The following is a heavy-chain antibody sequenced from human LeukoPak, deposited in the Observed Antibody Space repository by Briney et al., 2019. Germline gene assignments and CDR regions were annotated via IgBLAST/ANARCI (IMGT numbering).Heavy chain of an antibody. CDR2: IYLGGIT. J-gene: IGHJ4*02. CDR3: ARLRPLYYYDSSGSILLDYLNY. Sequence: SETLSLTCAVSGGSTSSSNWWSWVRQPPGKGLEWLGEIYLGGITNYNPSLKSRVTISVDKSKNQFSLKLSSVTAADTAVYYCARLRPLYYYDSSGSILLDYLNYWGQGTLVTVSS. CDR1: GGSTSSSNW. D-gene: IGHD3-22*01. V-gene: IGHV4-4*02.